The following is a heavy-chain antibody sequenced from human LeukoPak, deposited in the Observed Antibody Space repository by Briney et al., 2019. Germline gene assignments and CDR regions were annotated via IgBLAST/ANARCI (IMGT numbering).Heavy chain of an antibody. CDR2: ISAYNGNT. CDR1: GYTFTNYG. J-gene: IGHJ4*02. CDR3: ALTMVRGVPFYYFDY. Sequence: ASVKVPYKASGYTFTNYGISWVRQAPGQGLEWMGWISAYNGNTNYAQKLQGKVTMTTDTSTSTAYMELRSLRSDDTAVYYCALTMVRGVPFYYFDYWGQGTLVTVSS. V-gene: IGHV1-18*01. D-gene: IGHD3-10*01.